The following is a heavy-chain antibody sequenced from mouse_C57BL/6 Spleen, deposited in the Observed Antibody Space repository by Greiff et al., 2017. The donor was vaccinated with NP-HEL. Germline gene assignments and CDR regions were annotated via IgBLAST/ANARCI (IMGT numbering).Heavy chain of an antibody. CDR1: GYSITSGYY. Sequence: DVKLQESGPGLVKPSQSLSLTCSVTGYSITSGYYWNWIRQFPGNKLEWMGYISYNGSNNYNPTLKNRISITLDTSKNQVFLKLNSGTTEDTATYYCAREAFYDGYYHYAMDYWGQGTSVTVSS. V-gene: IGHV3-6*01. CDR2: ISYNGSN. CDR3: AREAFYDGYYHYAMDY. J-gene: IGHJ4*01. D-gene: IGHD2-3*01.